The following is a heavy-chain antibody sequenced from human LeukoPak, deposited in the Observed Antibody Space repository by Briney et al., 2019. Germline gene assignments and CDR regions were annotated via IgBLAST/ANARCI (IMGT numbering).Heavy chain of an antibody. CDR1: GYTFTGYY. CDR3: ARDQQGYCSGGSCYWGAFDI. J-gene: IGHJ3*02. Sequence: ASVKVSCKASGYTFTGYYMHWVRQAPGQGLEWMGWINPNSGGTNYAQKFQGRVTMTRDTSISTAYMELSRLTSDDTAMYYCARDQQGYCSGGSCYWGAFDIWGQGTMVTVSS. CDR2: INPNSGGT. D-gene: IGHD2-15*01. V-gene: IGHV1-2*02.